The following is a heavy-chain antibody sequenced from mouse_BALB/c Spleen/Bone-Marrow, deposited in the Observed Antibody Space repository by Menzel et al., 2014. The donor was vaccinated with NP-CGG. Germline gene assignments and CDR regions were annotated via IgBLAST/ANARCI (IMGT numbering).Heavy chain of an antibody. J-gene: IGHJ4*01. CDR2: ISSGSSTI. Sequence: EVMLVESGGGLVQPGGSRKLSCAASGFTFSSFGMHWVRRAPEKGLEWVAYISSGSSTIYYADTVKGRFTISRDNPKNTLFLQMTSLRSEDTAMYYCASLTYYAMDYWGQGTSVTVSS. CDR3: ASLTYYAMDY. V-gene: IGHV5-17*02. CDR1: GFTFSSFG.